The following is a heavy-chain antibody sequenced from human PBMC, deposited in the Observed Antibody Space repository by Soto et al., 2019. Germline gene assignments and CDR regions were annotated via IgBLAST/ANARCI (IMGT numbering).Heavy chain of an antibody. CDR3: AFGEVSRYYYYGMDV. V-gene: IGHV3-48*01. Sequence: GGSLRLSCAASGLTFSSYSMNWVRQAPGKGLEWVSYISSSSSTIYYADSVKGRFTISRDNAKNSLYLQMNSLRAEDTALYYCAFGEVSRYYYYGMDVWGQGTTVTVSS. D-gene: IGHD3-10*01. J-gene: IGHJ6*02. CDR2: ISSSSSTI. CDR1: GLTFSSYS.